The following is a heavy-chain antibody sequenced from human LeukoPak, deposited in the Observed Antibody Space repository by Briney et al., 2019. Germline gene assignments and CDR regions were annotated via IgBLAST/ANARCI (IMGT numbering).Heavy chain of an antibody. CDR2: IYYSGST. D-gene: IGHD2-21*01. Sequence: SETLSLTCTVSGGSISSGDYYWSWIRQAPGKGLERIGYIYYSGSTYYNPSLKSRVTISVDTSKNQFSLKLSSVTAADTAVYYCARDGAYCGGDCYPGFDPWGQGTLVTVSS. CDR1: GGSISSGDYY. CDR3: ARDGAYCGGDCYPGFDP. J-gene: IGHJ5*02. V-gene: IGHV4-30-4*08.